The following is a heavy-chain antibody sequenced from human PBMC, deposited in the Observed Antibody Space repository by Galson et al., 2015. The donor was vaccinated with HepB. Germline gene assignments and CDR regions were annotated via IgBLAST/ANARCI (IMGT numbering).Heavy chain of an antibody. D-gene: IGHD2-2*01. J-gene: IGHJ6*02. Sequence: SLRLCCAASGFSFTSPSMNWVRKAPGKWLGWGSDISSGGSTYYAGSVKGRFTVYRDNAKNTLNLYMSSLRAEDTAVYYCSRNPASYDFYNMDVWGQGTTVTVSS. CDR1: GFSFTSPS. CDR2: ISSGGST. CDR3: SRNPASYDFYNMDV. V-gene: IGHV3-48*01.